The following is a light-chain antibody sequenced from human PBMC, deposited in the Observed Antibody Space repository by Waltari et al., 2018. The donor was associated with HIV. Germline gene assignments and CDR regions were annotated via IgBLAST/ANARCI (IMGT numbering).Light chain of an antibody. V-gene: IGKV4-1*01. CDR2: WAS. CDR3: QQYYTTPLT. J-gene: IGKJ4*01. CDR1: QSILFNSNNKNY. Sequence: DIVMTQSPDSLAVSLGERATINCKSSQSILFNSNNKNYLAWYQQRPGQPPKLLIYWASARESGVPDRFIGSGSETDFTLTISTLQAEDVAAYFCQQYYTTPLTFGGGTKVGIK.